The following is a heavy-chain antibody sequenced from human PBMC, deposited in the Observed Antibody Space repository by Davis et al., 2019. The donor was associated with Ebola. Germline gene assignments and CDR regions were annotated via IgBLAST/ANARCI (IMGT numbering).Heavy chain of an antibody. D-gene: IGHD6-6*01. CDR3: ARDGSGSSSSRGVYYYYGMDV. CDR2: ISAYNGNT. Sequence: ASVKVSCKASGYTFTSYGISWVRQAPGQGLEWMGWISAYNGNTNYAQKFQGRVTITADKSTSTAYMELSILRSEDTAVYYCARDGSGSSSSRGVYYYYGMDVWGQGTTVTVSS. J-gene: IGHJ6*02. V-gene: IGHV1-18*01. CDR1: GYTFTSYG.